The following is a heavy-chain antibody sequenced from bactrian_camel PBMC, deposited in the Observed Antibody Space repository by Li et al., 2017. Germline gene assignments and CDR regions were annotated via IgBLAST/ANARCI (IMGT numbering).Heavy chain of an antibody. D-gene: IGHD7*01. Sequence: DVQLVESGGGLVQPGGSLRLSCVASGFTFSTYPMTWVRQRPGKGLEWVSYINSGGGSTFYADHVEGRFTISRDSAKNTLYLQLNSLKPEDTALYYCAWSRSRWCVTWHQEHDIGYWGQGTQVTVS. J-gene: IGHJ6*01. V-gene: IGHV3S31*01. CDR2: INSGGGST. CDR1: GFTFSTYP. CDR3: AWSRSRWCVTWHQEHDIGY.